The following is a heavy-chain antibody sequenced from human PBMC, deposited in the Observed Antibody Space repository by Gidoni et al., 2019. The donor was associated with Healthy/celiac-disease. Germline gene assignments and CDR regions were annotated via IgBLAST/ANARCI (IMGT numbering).Heavy chain of an antibody. CDR2: IWYDGSNK. CDR3: ARELLWFGESNGGAFDY. CDR1: GFPFIISG. V-gene: IGHV3-33*01. J-gene: IGHJ4*02. Sequence: QVQLVDSGGGVVQPGRSLRLSCPASGFPFIISGMHWVRQAPGKGLGWVAVIWYDGSNKDYADAGKGRFTISRDNSKNTLYLQMNSLRAEDTAVYYCARELLWFGESNGGAFDYWGQGTLVTVSS. D-gene: IGHD3-10*01.